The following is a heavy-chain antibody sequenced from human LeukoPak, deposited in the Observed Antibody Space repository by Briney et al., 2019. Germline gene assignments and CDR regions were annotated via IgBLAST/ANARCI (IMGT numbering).Heavy chain of an antibody. CDR1: GGSISSGGYY. CDR3: ARSIAAAGINWFDP. V-gene: IGHV4-61*02. D-gene: IGHD6-13*01. J-gene: IGHJ5*02. Sequence: SETLSLTCTVSGGSISSGGYYWSWIRQPAGKGLEWIGRIYTSGSTNYNPSLKSRVTMSVDTSKNQFSLKLSSVTAADTAVYYCARSIAAAGINWFDPWGQGTLVTVSS. CDR2: IYTSGST.